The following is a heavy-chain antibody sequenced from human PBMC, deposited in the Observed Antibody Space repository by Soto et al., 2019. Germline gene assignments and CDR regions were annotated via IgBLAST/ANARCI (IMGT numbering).Heavy chain of an antibody. CDR2: MNPNSGNT. V-gene: IGHV1-8*01. J-gene: IGHJ6*02. Sequence: ASVKVSCKASGYTFTSYDINWVRQATGQGLEWMGWMNPNSGNTGYAQKFQGRVTMTRNTSISTAYMELSSLRSEDTAMYYCVRMGFSGGGYLSYYYYGMDIWGQGTTVTVSS. CDR3: VRMGFSGGGYLSYYYYGMDI. D-gene: IGHD5-12*01. CDR1: GYTFTSYD.